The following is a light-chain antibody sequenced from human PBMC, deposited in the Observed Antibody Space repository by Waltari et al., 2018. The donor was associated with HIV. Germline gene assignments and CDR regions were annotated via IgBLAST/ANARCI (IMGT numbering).Light chain of an antibody. CDR2: DVS. J-gene: IGLJ2*01. CDR3: TSYTSSNTLVV. CDR1: SSDVGGHNF. V-gene: IGLV2-14*03. Sequence: QSALTQPASVSGSPGQSITISCTGTSSDVGGHNFVSWYQQHPGKAPKLMIYDVSDRPSGVSDRFSGPKSGNTASLTISGLQAEDEADYYCTSYTSSNTLVVFGGGTRLTVV.